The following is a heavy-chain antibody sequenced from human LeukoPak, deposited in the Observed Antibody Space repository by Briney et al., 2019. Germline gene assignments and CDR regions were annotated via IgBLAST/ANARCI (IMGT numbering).Heavy chain of an antibody. D-gene: IGHD4-17*01. CDR1: GYTFTSYG. CDR3: ATNDYGDSFDY. CDR2: ISAYNGNT. V-gene: IGHV1-18*01. J-gene: IGHJ4*02. Sequence: ASVKVSCKASGYTFTSYGISWVRQAPGQGLEWMGWISAYNGNTNYAQKLQGRVTMTTDTSTSTAYMELRSLRSGDTAVYYCATNDYGDSFDYWGQGTLVTVSS.